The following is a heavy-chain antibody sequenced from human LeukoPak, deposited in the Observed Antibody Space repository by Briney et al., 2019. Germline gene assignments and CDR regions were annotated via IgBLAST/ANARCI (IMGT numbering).Heavy chain of an antibody. CDR2: INHSGST. V-gene: IGHV4-34*01. D-gene: IGHD6-19*01. J-gene: IGHJ4*02. CDR3: ARASPITLAGLDY. Sequence: PSETLSLTCAVYGGSFSGYYWSWIRQPPGEGLEWIGEINHSGSTNYNPSLKSRVTMSVDTSKNQFSLKLSSVTAADTAVYYCARASPITLAGLDYWGQGTLVTVSS. CDR1: GGSFSGYY.